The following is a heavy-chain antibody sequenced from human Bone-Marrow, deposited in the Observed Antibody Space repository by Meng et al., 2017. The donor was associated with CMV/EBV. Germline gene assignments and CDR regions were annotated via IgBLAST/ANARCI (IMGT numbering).Heavy chain of an antibody. J-gene: IGHJ4*02. Sequence: GESLKISCAASGFTFSSYSMNWVRQAPGKGLEWVSSISSSSSYIYFADSVKGRFTISRDNAKNSLYLQMNSLRAEDTAVYYCARGNSYAHIFDYWGQGPLVTCSS. CDR1: GFTFSSYS. CDR2: ISSSSSYI. V-gene: IGHV3-21*01. D-gene: IGHD5-18*01. CDR3: ARGNSYAHIFDY.